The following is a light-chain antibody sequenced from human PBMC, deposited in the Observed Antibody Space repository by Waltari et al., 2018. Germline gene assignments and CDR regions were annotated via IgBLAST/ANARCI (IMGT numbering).Light chain of an antibody. CDR3: QQAYSFPFT. CDR1: QGINNW. CDR2: SAS. Sequence: DIQMTQSPSSVSASVGDRVTITCRASQGINNWLAWYQQKPGRAPKLLIYSASTLQSGVPSRFSGSGSGTEFTLTIRSLQSEDFAVYYCQQAYSFPFTFGPGTKVDI. V-gene: IGKV1-12*01. J-gene: IGKJ3*01.